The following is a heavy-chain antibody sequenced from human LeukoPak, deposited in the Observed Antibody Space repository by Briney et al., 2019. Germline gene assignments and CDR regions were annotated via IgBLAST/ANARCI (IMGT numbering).Heavy chain of an antibody. D-gene: IGHD3-10*01. CDR3: AKEHSAFDAFDI. CDR2: ISGDGGST. CDR1: GFTFDDYA. V-gene: IGHV3-43*02. J-gene: IGHJ3*02. Sequence: EAGGSLRLXCAASGFTFDDYAMHWVRQAPGKGLEWVSLISGDGGSTYYADSVKGRFTISRDNSKNTLYLQMNSLRAEDTAVYYCAKEHSAFDAFDIWGQGTMVTVSS.